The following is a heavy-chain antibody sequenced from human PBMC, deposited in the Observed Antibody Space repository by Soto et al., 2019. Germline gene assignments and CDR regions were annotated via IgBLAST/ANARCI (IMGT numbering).Heavy chain of an antibody. D-gene: IGHD3-16*02. Sequence: PGGSLRLSCAGSGFTFSSYSMDWVRQAPGEGLEWVLSISSSSSYIYYADSVKGRFTISRDNAKNSLYLQMNSLRAEDTAVYYCASDRDNMITFGGVIVREGNYYYYGMDVWGQGTTVTVSS. CDR3: ASDRDNMITFGGVIVREGNYYYYGMDV. J-gene: IGHJ6*02. V-gene: IGHV3-21*01. CDR1: GFTFSSYS. CDR2: ISSSSSYI.